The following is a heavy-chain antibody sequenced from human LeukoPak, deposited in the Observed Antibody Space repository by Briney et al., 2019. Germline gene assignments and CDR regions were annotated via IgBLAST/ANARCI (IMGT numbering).Heavy chain of an antibody. CDR3: ARLPVRGIAVAVNWFDP. D-gene: IGHD6-19*01. CDR2: IYPGDSDT. J-gene: IGHJ5*02. CDR1: GYSFTSYW. V-gene: IGHV5-51*01. Sequence: GESLKISCKGSGYSFTSYWIGWVRQMPGKGLEWMGIIYPGDSDTRYSPSFQGQVTISADKSISTAYLQWSSLKASDTAMYYCARLPVRGIAVAVNWFDPWGQGTLVTVSS.